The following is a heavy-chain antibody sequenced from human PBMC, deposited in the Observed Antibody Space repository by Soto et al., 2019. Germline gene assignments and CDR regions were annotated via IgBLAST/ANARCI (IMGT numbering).Heavy chain of an antibody. CDR2: IYYSGST. D-gene: IGHD3-3*01. CDR3: ARTYYDFWSGYPASYYFDY. J-gene: IGHJ4*02. CDR1: GGSISSYY. Sequence: SETLSLTCTVSGGSISSYYWSWIRQPPGKGLEWIGYIYYSGSTNYNPSLKSRVTISVDTSKNQFSLKLSSVTAADTAVYYCARTYYDFWSGYPASYYFDYWGQGTLVTVSS. V-gene: IGHV4-59*01.